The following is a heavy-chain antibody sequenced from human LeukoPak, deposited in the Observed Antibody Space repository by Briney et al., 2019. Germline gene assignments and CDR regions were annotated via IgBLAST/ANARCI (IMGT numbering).Heavy chain of an antibody. D-gene: IGHD2-15*01. J-gene: IGHJ4*02. CDR3: AKAVVGGTVGDY. CDR1: GFTFSSYA. V-gene: IGHV3-23*01. Sequence: GGSLRLSCAAFGFTFSSYAMSWVRQAPGKGLEWVSAIGGSGGTTYYADSVKGRFTISRENPKNTLHLQMNSLRPDDTAVYYCAKAVVGGTVGDYWGQGTLVTVSS. CDR2: IGGSGGTT.